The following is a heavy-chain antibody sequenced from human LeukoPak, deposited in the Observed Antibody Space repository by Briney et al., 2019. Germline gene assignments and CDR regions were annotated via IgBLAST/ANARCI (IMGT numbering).Heavy chain of an antibody. D-gene: IGHD3-22*01. CDR2: INPSGGST. CDR3: ARVKPNYYDSSAYGTFDI. V-gene: IGHV1-46*01. Sequence: GASVKVSCKASRYTFTGYYMHWVRQAPGQGLEWMGIINPSGGSTSYAQKFQGRVTMTRDTSTSTVYMELSSLRSEDTAVYYCARVKPNYYDSSAYGTFDIWGQGTMVTVSS. J-gene: IGHJ3*02. CDR1: RYTFTGYY.